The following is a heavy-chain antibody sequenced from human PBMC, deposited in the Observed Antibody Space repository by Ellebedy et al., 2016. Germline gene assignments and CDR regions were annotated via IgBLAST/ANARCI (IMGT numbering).Heavy chain of an antibody. CDR1: GFTFRQYG. Sequence: GGSLRLXCEASGFTFRQYGMHWVRQAPGKGLEWVAVTSFDGVNKKYADSVKGRFTISRDNSRNMVYLQMNSLRGEDTAVYYCARRHSPGRVDYWGQGTMVTVSS. V-gene: IGHV3-30*03. CDR2: TSFDGVNK. CDR3: ARRHSPGRVDY. J-gene: IGHJ4*02. D-gene: IGHD6-13*01.